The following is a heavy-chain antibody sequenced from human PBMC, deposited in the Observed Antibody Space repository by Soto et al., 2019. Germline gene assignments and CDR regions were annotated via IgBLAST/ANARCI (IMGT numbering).Heavy chain of an antibody. CDR2: ISGSGGST. CDR3: AKEYYGDYAYYYYYMDV. D-gene: IGHD4-17*01. CDR1: GFTFSSYA. V-gene: IGHV3-23*01. J-gene: IGHJ6*03. Sequence: EVQLLESGGGLVQPGGSLRLSCAASGFTFSSYAMSWVRQAPGKGLEWVSAISGSGGSTYYADSVKGRCTISRDNSKNTLYLQMNSLRAEDTAVYYCAKEYYGDYAYYYYYMDVWGKGTTVTVSS.